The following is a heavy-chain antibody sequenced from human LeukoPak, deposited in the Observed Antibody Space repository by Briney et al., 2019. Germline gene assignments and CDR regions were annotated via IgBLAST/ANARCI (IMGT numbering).Heavy chain of an antibody. CDR2: INHSGST. CDR1: GGSFSGYY. V-gene: IGHV4-34*01. D-gene: IGHD6-13*01. J-gene: IGHJ4*02. Sequence: PSETLSLTCAVYGGSFSGYYWSWIRQPPGKGLEWIGEINHSGSTNYNPSLKSRVTISVDTSKNQFSLKLSSVTAADTAVYYCARRGIAAAGVDTYDYWGQGTLVTVSS. CDR3: ARRGIAAAGVDTYDY.